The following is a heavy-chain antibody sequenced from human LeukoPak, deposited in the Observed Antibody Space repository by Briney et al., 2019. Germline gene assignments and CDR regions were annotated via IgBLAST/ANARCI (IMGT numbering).Heavy chain of an antibody. Sequence: KASETLSLTCTVSGGSISSGGYYWSWIRQHPGKGLEWIGYIYYSGSTYYNPSLKSRVTISVDTSKNQFSLKLSSVTAADTAVYYCARGSLGYCSSTSCSWFDPWGQGTLVTVFS. J-gene: IGHJ5*02. CDR3: ARGSLGYCSSTSCSWFDP. V-gene: IGHV4-31*03. D-gene: IGHD2-2*01. CDR2: IYYSGST. CDR1: GGSISSGGYY.